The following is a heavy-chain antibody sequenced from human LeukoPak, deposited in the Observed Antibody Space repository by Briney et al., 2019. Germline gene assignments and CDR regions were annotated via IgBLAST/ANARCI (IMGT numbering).Heavy chain of an antibody. D-gene: IGHD2-2*01. CDR3: AREVVVVPAAIGAYFDL. Sequence: PSQTLSLTCAVSGGSISSGGYSWTWIRQPPGKGLEWIGYVYHSGNTYYNPSLKSRVTISVDTSKNQFSLKLSSVTAADTAVYYCAREVVVVPAAIGAYFDLWGRGTLVTVSS. V-gene: IGHV4-30-2*01. CDR2: VYHSGNT. CDR1: GGSISSGGYS. J-gene: IGHJ2*01.